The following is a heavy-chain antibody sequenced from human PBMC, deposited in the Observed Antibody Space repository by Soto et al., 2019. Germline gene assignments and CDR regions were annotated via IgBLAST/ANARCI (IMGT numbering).Heavy chain of an antibody. Sequence: WASVKVSCKASGYTFTSYGISWVRQAPGQGLEWMGWISAYNGNTNYAQKLQGRVTMTTDTSTSTAYMELRSLRSDDTAVYYCARDASDYYDSSGYYRPFDYWGQGTLVTVSS. CDR3: ARDASDYYDSSGYYRPFDY. CDR1: GYTFTSYG. CDR2: ISAYNGNT. D-gene: IGHD3-22*01. V-gene: IGHV1-18*04. J-gene: IGHJ4*02.